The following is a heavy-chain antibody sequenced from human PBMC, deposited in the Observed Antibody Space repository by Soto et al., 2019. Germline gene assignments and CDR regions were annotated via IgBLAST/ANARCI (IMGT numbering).Heavy chain of an antibody. J-gene: IGHJ6*02. CDR2: IYWDDDK. CDR3: AQRGAQQLADYYYYGMDV. D-gene: IGHD6-13*01. Sequence: QITLKESGPTLVKPTQTLTLTCTFSGFSLSTSGVGVGWIRQPPGKALEWLALIYWDDDKRYSPSLKSRLTITKYTSKNQVFLTMTNMDPVDTATYYCAQRGAQQLADYYYYGMDVWGRGTTVTVSS. V-gene: IGHV2-5*02. CDR1: GFSLSTSGVG.